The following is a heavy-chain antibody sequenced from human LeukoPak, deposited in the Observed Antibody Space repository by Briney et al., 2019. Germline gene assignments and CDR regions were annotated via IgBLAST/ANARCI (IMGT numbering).Heavy chain of an antibody. CDR3: ARDPESSAFDL. CDR2: IKQDGSVK. CDR1: GFTFSTYW. V-gene: IGHV3-7*01. J-gene: IGHJ4*02. Sequence: GGSLRLSCAASGFTFSTYWMSWVRQPPEKGLGFVANIKQDGSVKNYMDSLKGRSTISRDNARESLYLEINSLRADDTAVYYCARDPESSAFDLWGQGALVTVSS. D-gene: IGHD5/OR15-5a*01.